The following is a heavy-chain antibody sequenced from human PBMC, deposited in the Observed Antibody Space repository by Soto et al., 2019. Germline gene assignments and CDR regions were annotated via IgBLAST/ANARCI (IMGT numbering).Heavy chain of an antibody. CDR2: IYYSGST. V-gene: IGHV4-39*07. Sequence: SETLSLTCIVSGGSISRTTDYWGWIRQPPGKGLEWIGNIYYSGSTYYNPSLKSRVTISVDTSKNQFSLKLSSVTAADTAVYYCARGSYYDSSGYYGPWGQGTLVTVSS. CDR1: GGSISRTTDY. D-gene: IGHD3-22*01. J-gene: IGHJ5*02. CDR3: ARGSYYDSSGYYGP.